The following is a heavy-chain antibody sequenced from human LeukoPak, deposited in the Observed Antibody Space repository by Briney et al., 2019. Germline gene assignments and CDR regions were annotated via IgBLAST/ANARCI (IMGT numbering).Heavy chain of an antibody. CDR2: IIPIFGTA. J-gene: IGHJ3*02. Sequence: ASVKVSCKASGGTFSSYAISWVRQAPGQGLEWMGGIIPIFGTANYAHKFQGRVTITTDESTSTAYMELSSLRSEDTAVYYCARSLWWYPEDAFDIWGQGTMVTVSS. CDR1: GGTFSSYA. V-gene: IGHV1-69*05. CDR3: ARSLWWYPEDAFDI. D-gene: IGHD4-23*01.